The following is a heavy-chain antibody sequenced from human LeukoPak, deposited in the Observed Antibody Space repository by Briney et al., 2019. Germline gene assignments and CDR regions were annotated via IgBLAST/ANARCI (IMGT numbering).Heavy chain of an antibody. CDR3: ARLGALGYCSGGSCYYGMDV. J-gene: IGHJ6*02. D-gene: IGHD2-15*01. CDR2: INHSGST. Sequence: PSETLSLTCAVYGGSFSGYYWSWIRQPPGKGLEWIGEINHSGSTNYNPSLKSRVTISVDTSKNQFSLKLSSVTAADTAVYYCARLGALGYCSGGSCYYGMDVWGQGTTVTVSS. V-gene: IGHV4-34*01. CDR1: GGSFSGYY.